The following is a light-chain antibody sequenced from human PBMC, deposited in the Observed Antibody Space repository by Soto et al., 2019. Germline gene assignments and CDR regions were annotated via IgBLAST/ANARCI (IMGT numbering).Light chain of an antibody. Sequence: DIQMTQPPSSLSASVGDRVTITCRASQSISSYLNWYQQKPGKAPKLLIYAASNLQSGVPSRFSGRGYGTDFTLTISSLQPEDFATYYCQQSYSAPLTFGPGTKVDIK. J-gene: IGKJ3*01. CDR3: QQSYSAPLT. CDR2: AAS. CDR1: QSISSY. V-gene: IGKV1-39*01.